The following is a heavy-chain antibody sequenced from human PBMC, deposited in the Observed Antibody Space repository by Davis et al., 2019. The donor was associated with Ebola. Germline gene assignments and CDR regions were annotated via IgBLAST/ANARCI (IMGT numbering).Heavy chain of an antibody. Sequence: PSETLSLTCAVSGGSISSSYWSWIRQSPGKGLEWIGHMFYSVSTTYNPSLKSRVTMAVDTSRSQFYLALSSVAATDTAIYYCARLKEQGGFDYWGQGILVTVSS. CDR3: ARLKEQGGFDY. J-gene: IGHJ4*02. CDR2: MFYSVST. V-gene: IGHV4-59*08. CDR1: GGSISSSY. D-gene: IGHD1-26*01.